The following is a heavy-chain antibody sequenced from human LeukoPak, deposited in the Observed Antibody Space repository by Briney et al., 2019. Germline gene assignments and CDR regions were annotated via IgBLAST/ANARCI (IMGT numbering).Heavy chain of an antibody. CDR1: GFTFSSYA. D-gene: IGHD2-21*01. V-gene: IGHV3-23*01. CDR2: ISGSGGST. CDR3: AKGVPRYEGGAWIDAFDI. Sequence: GGSLRLSCAASGFTFSSYAMGWVRQAPGKGLEWVSLISGSGGSTYYADSVKGRFTVSRDNSKNTEYLQMNGLRAEDTAIYYCAKGVPRYEGGAWIDAFDIWGQGTVVTVSS. J-gene: IGHJ3*02.